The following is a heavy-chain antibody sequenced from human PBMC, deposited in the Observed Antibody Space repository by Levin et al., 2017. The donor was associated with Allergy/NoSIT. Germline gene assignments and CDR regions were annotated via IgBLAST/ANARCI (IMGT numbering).Heavy chain of an antibody. V-gene: IGHV3-23*01. CDR1: GFTFSNYA. J-gene: IGHJ4*02. Sequence: PGESLKISCAASGFTFSNYAMSWVRRAPGKGLEFVSSISGSGTTTYYADSVKGRFTISRDNSKNTLYLQMNSLRAEDTAVYYCARPRLGGTAINYYFDYWGQGTLLTVSS. D-gene: IGHD1-14*01. CDR2: ISGSGTTT. CDR3: ARPRLGGTAINYYFDY.